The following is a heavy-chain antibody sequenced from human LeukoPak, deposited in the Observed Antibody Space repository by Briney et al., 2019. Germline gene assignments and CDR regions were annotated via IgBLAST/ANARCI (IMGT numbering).Heavy chain of an antibody. CDR3: AKDLNYAFDY. CDR2: LSGNGAKT. V-gene: IGHV3-23*01. D-gene: IGHD1-7*01. CDR1: GFIVSNNY. J-gene: IGHJ4*02. Sequence: PGGSLRLSCVASGFIVSNNYLNWVRQAPGKGLEWVSALSGNGAKTYYADSVKGRFTISRDNSGNTLYLQMNRLRAEDTAIYFCAKDLNYAFDYWGQGALVTVSS.